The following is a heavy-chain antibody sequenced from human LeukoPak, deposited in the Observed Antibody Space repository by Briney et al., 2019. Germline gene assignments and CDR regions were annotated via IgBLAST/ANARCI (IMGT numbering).Heavy chain of an antibody. CDR2: IYYSGST. CDR3: ARSHIVAVTGFAFDI. J-gene: IGHJ3*02. Sequence: SETLSLTCTVSGGSISGYYWSWIRQPPGKGLEWIGHIYYSGSTNYNPSLKSRVTITVDTSKNQFSLKLSSVTAADTTVYYCARSHIVAVTGFAFDIWGQGTLVTVSS. D-gene: IGHD2-21*02. CDR1: GGSISGYY. V-gene: IGHV4-59*08.